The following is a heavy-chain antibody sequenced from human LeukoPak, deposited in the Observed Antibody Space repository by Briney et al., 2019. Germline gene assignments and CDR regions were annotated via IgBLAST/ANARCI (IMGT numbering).Heavy chain of an antibody. CDR3: ARPPHITMVRGVITQFDY. Sequence: GESLKISCKGSGYSFTSYWIGWVRQMPGKGLEWMGIIYPGDSDTRYSPSFQGQVTISADKSISTAYLQWSSLKASDTAMYYCARPPHITMVRGVITQFDYWGQGTLVTVSS. D-gene: IGHD3-10*01. CDR1: GYSFTSYW. V-gene: IGHV5-51*01. J-gene: IGHJ4*02. CDR2: IYPGDSDT.